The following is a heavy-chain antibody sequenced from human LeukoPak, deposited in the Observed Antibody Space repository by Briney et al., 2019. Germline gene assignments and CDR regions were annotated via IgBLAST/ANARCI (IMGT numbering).Heavy chain of an antibody. CDR3: ARHEVVVPFFDY. D-gene: IGHD2-15*01. V-gene: IGHV4-61*05. CDR2: ISFGGSP. J-gene: IGHJ4*02. Sequence: SETLSLTCAVSGHSINTSFYSWSWIRQPPGKGLEWIGYISFGGSPNYSPSLKSRVTMSVDTSENQFSLKLSSVTAADTAVYYCARHEVVVPFFDYWGQGTLVTVSS. CDR1: GHSINTSFYS.